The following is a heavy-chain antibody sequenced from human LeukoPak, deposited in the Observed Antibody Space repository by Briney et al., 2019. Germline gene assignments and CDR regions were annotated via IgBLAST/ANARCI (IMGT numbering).Heavy chain of an antibody. CDR2: ISACNGKT. V-gene: IGHV1-3*01. CDR1: EYTFTNYA. D-gene: IGHD5-18*01. J-gene: IGHJ4*02. Sequence: ASVKVSYKASEYTFTNYAVHWVRLAPGQGLGWMGGISACNGKTKYSQKLQGRVTITRDTSASTAYMELSSLRSEDTAVYYCARDVIDRRGYSFGYDYWGQGTLVTVSS. CDR3: ARDVIDRRGYSFGYDY.